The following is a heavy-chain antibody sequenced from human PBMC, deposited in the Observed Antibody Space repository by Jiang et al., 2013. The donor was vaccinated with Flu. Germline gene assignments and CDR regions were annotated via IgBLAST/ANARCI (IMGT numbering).Heavy chain of an antibody. CDR1: GFSLSTRGVG. D-gene: IGHD3-10*01. CDR3: ARARRGFGEPPLDY. CDR2: IYWDDDK. J-gene: IGHJ4*02. V-gene: IGHV2-5*02. Sequence: KPTQTLTLTCTFSGFSLSTRGVGVGWIRQPPGKALEWLALIYWDDDKRYSPSLKSRLSITKGTSKNQVVLTMTNMDPVDTATYFCARARRGFGEPPLDYWGQGTLVTVSS.